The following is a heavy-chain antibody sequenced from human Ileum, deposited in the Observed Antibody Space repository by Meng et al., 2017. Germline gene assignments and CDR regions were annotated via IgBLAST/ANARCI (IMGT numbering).Heavy chain of an antibody. CDR2: IIPIFGTA. Sequence: QLRLWQPGAEGKKPGSSWERSCKASGGTFSSYAIRWVRQAPGQGLGWMGGIIPIFGTANYAQEFQGRVTITADKSTSTAYMELSSLRSEDTAVYYCARDQNGYWGQGTLVTVSS. V-gene: IGHV1-69*06. D-gene: IGHD2-8*01. CDR3: ARDQNGY. J-gene: IGHJ4*02. CDR1: GGTFSSYA.